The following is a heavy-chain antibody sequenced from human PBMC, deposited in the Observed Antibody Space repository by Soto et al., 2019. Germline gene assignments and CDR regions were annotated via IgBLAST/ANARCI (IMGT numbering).Heavy chain of an antibody. CDR2: IRFDGTDE. D-gene: IGHD4-4*01. CDR1: KSIFTGYG. CDR3: ARATVTVYYYYYMDV. J-gene: IGHJ6*03. Sequence: GGSLRLSCAASKSIFTGYGMHWVRQTPGKGLEWVAVIRFDGTDEHYADSVKGRFTISRDNSKNMLYLQMNSLRAEDTAVYYCARATVTVYYYYYMDVWGKGTTVTVSS. V-gene: IGHV3-33*01.